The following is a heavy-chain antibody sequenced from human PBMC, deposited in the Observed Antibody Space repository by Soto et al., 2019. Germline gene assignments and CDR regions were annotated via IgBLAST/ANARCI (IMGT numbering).Heavy chain of an antibody. D-gene: IGHD4-17*01. CDR3: ARGVDYGDDAIDY. CDR2: IWYDGSNI. CDR1: GFIFSYYG. V-gene: IGHV3-33*01. Sequence: QVQIVESGGGVVQPGRSLRLSCAASGFIFSYYGMHWVRQAPGKGLEWVAVIWYDGSNIYYADSVKGRFTISRDNSKNTLHLKMNSLRAEDTAVYYCARGVDYGDDAIDYWGQGTLVTVSS. J-gene: IGHJ4*02.